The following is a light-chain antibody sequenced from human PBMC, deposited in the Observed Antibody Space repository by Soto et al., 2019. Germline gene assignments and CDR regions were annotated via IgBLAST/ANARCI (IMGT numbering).Light chain of an antibody. Sequence: DIQMTQSPSSLSASVGDRVAITCRASQRISNYLNWYQQKPGKAPKLLIYAASTLQSGVPSRFSGSGSGTAFTLTISSLQPEDFETYYCQQSYSTPRTFGQGTKVDIK. V-gene: IGKV1-39*01. CDR1: QRISNY. J-gene: IGKJ1*01. CDR2: AAS. CDR3: QQSYSTPRT.